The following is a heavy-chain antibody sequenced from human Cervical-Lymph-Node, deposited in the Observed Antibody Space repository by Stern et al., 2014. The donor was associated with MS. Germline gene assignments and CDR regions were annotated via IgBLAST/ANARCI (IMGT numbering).Heavy chain of an antibody. Sequence: QVQLVQSGGTVVQPGRSLRLSCAASGFTFSSYGIHWVRQDPGKGLEWVAVIWYDGSKKLYGDSVKGRFTISRDDPKNTVFLHMNSLRFEDTAVYYCARGTGRYDALDFWGQGTMVTVSS. CDR3: ARGTGRYDALDF. CDR2: IWYDGSKK. CDR1: GFTFSSYG. D-gene: IGHD3-10*01. V-gene: IGHV3-33*01. J-gene: IGHJ3*01.